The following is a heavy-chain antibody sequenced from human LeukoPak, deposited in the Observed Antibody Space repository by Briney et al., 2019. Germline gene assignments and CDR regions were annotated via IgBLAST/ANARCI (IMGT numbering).Heavy chain of an antibody. CDR1: GFTFSSYW. CDR2: IKQDGSEK. Sequence: EGSLRLSCAASGFTFSSYWMRWVRQATGKGLEWVANIKQDGSEKYYRDSVKGRFTISRDNAKNSLYLQMNSLRAEDTAVYYCARDLGVDYYDSSAYYAFDYWGQGTLVTVSS. D-gene: IGHD3-22*01. V-gene: IGHV3-7*01. CDR3: ARDLGVDYYDSSAYYAFDY. J-gene: IGHJ4*02.